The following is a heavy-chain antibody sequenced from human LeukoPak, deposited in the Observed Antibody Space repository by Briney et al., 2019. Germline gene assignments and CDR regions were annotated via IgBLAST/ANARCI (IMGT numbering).Heavy chain of an antibody. Sequence: GGSLRHSSVVSLFTFSAFRMHWVRQAPGEGLVWVSRIKSDGSSTYYADSVKGRFTISRDNAKNTLYLQMNSLRAEDTPVYYCSGAGRTRATRNAFAIWGQGTMVTVSS. J-gene: IGHJ3*02. D-gene: IGHD1-26*01. CDR2: IKSDGSST. CDR1: LFTFSAFR. V-gene: IGHV3-74*01. CDR3: SGAGRTRATRNAFAI.